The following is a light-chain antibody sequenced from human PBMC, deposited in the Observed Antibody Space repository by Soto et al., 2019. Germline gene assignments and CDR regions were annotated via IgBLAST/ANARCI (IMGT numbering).Light chain of an antibody. CDR3: SSCTSGSTLYV. J-gene: IGLJ1*01. CDR1: SSDVGSYNY. Sequence: QSVLTQPASVSGSPGQSITISCTGTSSDVGSYNYVSWYQHHPGKAPRLMIYASSNRPSGVSHRFSGSRSGNTASLTISGLQAEDEADYYCSSCTSGSTLYVFGTGTKVTVL. CDR2: ASS. V-gene: IGLV2-14*01.